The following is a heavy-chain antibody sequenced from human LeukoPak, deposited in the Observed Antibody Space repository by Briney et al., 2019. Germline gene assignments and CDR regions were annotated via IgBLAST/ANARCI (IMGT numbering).Heavy chain of an antibody. CDR2: IYYSGST. V-gene: IGHV4-39*07. CDR1: GGSISSSSYY. Sequence: SETLSLTCTVSGGSISSSSYYWGWIRQPPGKGLEWIGSIYYSGSTYYNPSLKSRVTISVDTSKNQFSLKLSSVTAADTAVYYCARVLGSGSYRSPSRAYNWFDPWGQGTLVTVSS. J-gene: IGHJ5*02. D-gene: IGHD3-10*01. CDR3: ARVLGSGSYRSPSRAYNWFDP.